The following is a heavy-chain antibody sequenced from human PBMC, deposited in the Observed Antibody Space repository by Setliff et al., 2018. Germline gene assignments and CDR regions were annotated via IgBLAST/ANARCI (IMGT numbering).Heavy chain of an antibody. V-gene: IGHV1-18*01. J-gene: IGHJ3*02. CDR1: GYTFAKYG. Sequence: ASVKVSCKAFGYTFAKYGTSWVRQAPGQGLEWMGWISGYNGYTVYAQKLQGRVTLTTDTSTGTAYMEVRSLRSDDTAQYYCARDLDYQYYYDSSGRDAFDIWGQGTMVTVSS. CDR2: ISGYNGYT. CDR3: ARDLDYQYYYDSSGRDAFDI. D-gene: IGHD3-22*01.